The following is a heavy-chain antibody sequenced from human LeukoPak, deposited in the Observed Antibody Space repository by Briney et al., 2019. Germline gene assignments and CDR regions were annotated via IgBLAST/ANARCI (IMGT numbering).Heavy chain of an antibody. CDR1: GDIVSSNSAA. V-gene: IGHV6-1*01. Sequence: SQTLSLTCAISGDIVSSNSAAWNSIRQSLSRGLELLGRTYYRCRWYNEYALSVKSRISINPDTSKNQFSLQLNSVTPEDTAVYYCARVTEKQYLPFDSWGQGTLVTVSS. J-gene: IGHJ4*02. CDR3: ARVTEKQYLPFDS. D-gene: IGHD6-19*01. CDR2: TYYRCRWYN.